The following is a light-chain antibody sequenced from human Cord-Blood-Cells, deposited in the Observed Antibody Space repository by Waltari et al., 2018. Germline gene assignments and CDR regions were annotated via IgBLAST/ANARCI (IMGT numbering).Light chain of an antibody. CDR1: NIGSKS. Sequence: SYVLPQPPSVSVAPGKTARITCGGNNIGSKSGQWYQQKPGQAPVLVVYDDSDRPSGIPERFSGSNSGNTATLTISRVEAGDEADYYCQVWDSSSDHWVFGGGTKLTVL. CDR3: QVWDSSSDHWV. V-gene: IGLV3-21*03. CDR2: DDS. J-gene: IGLJ3*02.